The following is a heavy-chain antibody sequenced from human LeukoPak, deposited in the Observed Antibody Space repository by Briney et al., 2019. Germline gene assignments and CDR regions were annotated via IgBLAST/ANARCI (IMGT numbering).Heavy chain of an antibody. V-gene: IGHV2-5*01. CDR2: IYWNDDK. Sequence: SGPTLVNPTQTLTLTCTFSGFSLSTSGVGVGWIRQPPGKALEWLALIYWNDDKRYSPSLKSRLTITKDTSKNQVVLTMTNMDPVDTATYYCAHSASDSLRLLSARYYFDYWGRGTLVTVSS. J-gene: IGHJ4*02. CDR3: AHSASDSLRLLSARYYFDY. D-gene: IGHD3-22*01. CDR1: GFSLSTSGVG.